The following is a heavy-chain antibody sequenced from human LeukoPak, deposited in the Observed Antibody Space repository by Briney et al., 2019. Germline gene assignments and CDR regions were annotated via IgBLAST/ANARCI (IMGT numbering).Heavy chain of an antibody. CDR1: GFTFSSYW. CDR3: ARASGPFDY. D-gene: IGHD6-19*01. V-gene: IGHV3-74*01. CDR2: INSDGTTT. Sequence: GGSLRLSCAASGFTFSSYWMHWVRQAPGKGLLWVSRINSDGTTTYYADSVKGRFTISRDNAKNTLYLQMDSLRAEDTAVYYCARASGPFDYWGQGTLVTVSS. J-gene: IGHJ4*02.